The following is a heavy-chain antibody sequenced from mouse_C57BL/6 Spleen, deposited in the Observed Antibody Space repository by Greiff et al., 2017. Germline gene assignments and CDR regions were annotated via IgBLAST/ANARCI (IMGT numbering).Heavy chain of an antibody. Sequence: QVQLKQPGAELVKPGASVKLSCKASGYTFTSYWMHWVKQRPGRGLEWIGRIDPNSGGTKYNEKFKSKATLTVDKPSSTAYMQLSSLTSEYSAVYYCARCYDYPYYAMDYWGQGTSVTVSS. J-gene: IGHJ4*01. V-gene: IGHV1-72*01. D-gene: IGHD2-4*01. CDR3: ARCYDYPYYAMDY. CDR1: GYTFTSYW. CDR2: IDPNSGGT.